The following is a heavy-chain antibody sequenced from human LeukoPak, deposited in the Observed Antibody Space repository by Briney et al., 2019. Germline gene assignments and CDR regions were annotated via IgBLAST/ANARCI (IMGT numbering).Heavy chain of an antibody. J-gene: IGHJ5*02. CDR2: ISERGEST. Sequence: GGSLRLSCAASGFTFSNAWMTWVRQAPGKGLEWVSAISERGESTHYAHSVKGRFTISRDNSKNTAYLQMNSLGAEDTAVYYCAREVIEDWFDPWGQGTLVTVSS. CDR3: AREVIEDWFDP. D-gene: IGHD2/OR15-2a*01. V-gene: IGHV3-23*01. CDR1: GFTFSNAW.